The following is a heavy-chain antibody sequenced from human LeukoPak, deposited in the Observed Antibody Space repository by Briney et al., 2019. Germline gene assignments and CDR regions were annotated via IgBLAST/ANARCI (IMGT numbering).Heavy chain of an antibody. CDR2: IYYSGST. Sequence: SETLSLTCTVSGGSISSHYWTWIRQPPGKGLEWIGYIYYSGSTNYNPSLKSRVTISVDTSKSQFSLKLNSVTAADTAVYYCARSVGSSSILDYWGQGTLVTVSS. D-gene: IGHD6-6*01. J-gene: IGHJ4*02. CDR3: ARSVGSSSILDY. CDR1: GGSISSHY. V-gene: IGHV4-59*08.